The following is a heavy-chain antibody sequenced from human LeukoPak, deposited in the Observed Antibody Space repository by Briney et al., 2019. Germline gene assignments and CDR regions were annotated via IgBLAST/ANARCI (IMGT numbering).Heavy chain of an antibody. Sequence: SETLSLTCTVSGGSLSSNSYYWGWLRQPPGTGLKWIGSIYYSGSTYYNPSLKSRVTISVDTSKNQFSLKLSSVTAADTAVYYCARVGDCTNGVCPRWGQGTLVTVSS. CDR1: GGSLSSNSYY. CDR2: IYYSGST. V-gene: IGHV4-39*07. D-gene: IGHD2-8*01. J-gene: IGHJ4*02. CDR3: ARVGDCTNGVCPR.